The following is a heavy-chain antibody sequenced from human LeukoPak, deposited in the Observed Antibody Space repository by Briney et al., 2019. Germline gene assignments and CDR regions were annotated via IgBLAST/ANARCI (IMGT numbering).Heavy chain of an antibody. J-gene: IGHJ5*02. CDR3: ARDRSGSYPNWFDP. Sequence: GGSLRLSCVASGVTLSNYAMSWARQAPGKGLEWVSGISSSGSGGNTFYADSVKGRFTISRDNSKNTMYLQMNSLRAEDTALYYCARDRSGSYPNWFDPWGQGTLVTVSS. V-gene: IGHV3-23*01. CDR1: GVTLSNYA. D-gene: IGHD3-10*01. CDR2: ISSSGSGGNT.